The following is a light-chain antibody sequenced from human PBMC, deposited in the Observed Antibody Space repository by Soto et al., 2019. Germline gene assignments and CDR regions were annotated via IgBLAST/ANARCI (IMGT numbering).Light chain of an antibody. V-gene: IGLV2-8*01. J-gene: IGLJ3*02. CDR3: SSYAGSNNWV. Sequence: QSVLTQPPSASGSPGQSVTISCTGTSSDVGGYKYVSWCQQHPGKAPKLMIYEVSKRPSGVPDRFSGSKSGNTASLTVSGLQAEDEADYYCSSYAGSNNWVFGGGTKVTVL. CDR2: EVS. CDR1: SSDVGGYKY.